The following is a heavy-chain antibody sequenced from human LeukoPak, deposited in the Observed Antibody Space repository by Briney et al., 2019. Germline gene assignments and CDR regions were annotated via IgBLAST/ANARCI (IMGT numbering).Heavy chain of an antibody. J-gene: IGHJ4*02. CDR1: GGSISSYY. CDR2: IYYSGST. CDR3: AREGGPYRPLDY. V-gene: IGHV4-59*12. Sequence: PSETLSLTCTVSGGSISSYYWSWIRQPPGKGLEWIGYIYYSGSTNYNPSLKSRVTISVDTSQNQFSLKLSSVTAADTAVYYCAREGGPYRPLDYSGQGTLVTVSS.